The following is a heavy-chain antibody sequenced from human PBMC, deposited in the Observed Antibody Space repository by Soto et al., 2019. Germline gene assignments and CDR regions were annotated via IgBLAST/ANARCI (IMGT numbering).Heavy chain of an antibody. CDR1: GFTFRTYT. V-gene: IGHV3-23*01. J-gene: IGHJ4*02. CDR3: AKDARPDGYWDFDY. Sequence: PWGSLRLSCTVSGFTFRTYTMXWVRQAPGKGLEWVSGIYGSGDDAFYADSVKGRFTISRDNSGNTLYLQMNSLRVEDTAVYYCAKDARPDGYWDFDYWGQGTLVTVSS. CDR2: IYGSGDDA. D-gene: IGHD5-12*01.